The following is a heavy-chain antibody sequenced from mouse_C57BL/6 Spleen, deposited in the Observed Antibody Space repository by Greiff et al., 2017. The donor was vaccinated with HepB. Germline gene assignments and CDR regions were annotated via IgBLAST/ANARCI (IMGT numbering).Heavy chain of an antibody. Sequence: EVHLVESGGGLVQPGGSLKLSCAASGFTFSDYYMYWVRQTPEKRLEWVAYISNGGGSTYYPDTVKGRFTISRDNAKNTLYLQMSRLKSEDTAMYYCAVPLITTVVDYYAMDYWGQGTSVTVSS. CDR1: GFTFSDYY. J-gene: IGHJ4*01. D-gene: IGHD1-1*01. CDR3: AVPLITTVVDYYAMDY. V-gene: IGHV5-12*01. CDR2: ISNGGGST.